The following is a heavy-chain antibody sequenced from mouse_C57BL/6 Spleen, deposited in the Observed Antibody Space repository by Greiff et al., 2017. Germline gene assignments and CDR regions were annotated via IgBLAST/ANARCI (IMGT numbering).Heavy chain of an antibody. Sequence: VQLQQPGTELVKPGASVKLSCKASGYTFTSYWMHWVKQRPGQGLEWIGNINPSNGGTNYNEKFKSKATLTVDKSSSTAYMQLSSLTSEDSAVYEGAREDYYYGSSHWDVDVWGTGTTVTVSS. D-gene: IGHD1-1*01. J-gene: IGHJ1*03. CDR2: INPSNGGT. CDR3: AREDYYYGSSHWDVDV. CDR1: GYTFTSYW. V-gene: IGHV1-53*01.